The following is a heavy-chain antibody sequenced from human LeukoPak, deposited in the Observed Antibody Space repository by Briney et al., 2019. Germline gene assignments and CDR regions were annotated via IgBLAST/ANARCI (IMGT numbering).Heavy chain of an antibody. CDR3: ARVIVGYLIDY. J-gene: IGHJ4*02. D-gene: IGHD1-1*01. CDR2: INPSGGST. V-gene: IGHV1-46*01. CDR1: GYTFTSYY. Sequence: GASVKVSCKASGYTFTSYYMHWVRQAPGQGLEWMGIINPSGGSTSYAQKFQGRVTMTRDTSTSTVYMELSRLRSDDAAVYYCARVIVGYLIDYWGQGTLVTVSS.